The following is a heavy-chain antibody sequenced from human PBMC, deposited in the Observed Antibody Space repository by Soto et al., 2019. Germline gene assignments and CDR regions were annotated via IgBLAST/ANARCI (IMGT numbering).Heavy chain of an antibody. CDR2: ISYDGSNK. CDR3: AKDRTMIVVASIDY. Sequence: RLSCAASGFTFNSYGMHWVRQAPGKGLEWVAVISYDGSNKYYADSVKGRFTISRDNSKNTLYLQMNSLRAEDTAVYYCAKDRTMIVVASIDYWGQGTLVTVSS. D-gene: IGHD3-22*01. CDR1: GFTFNSYG. V-gene: IGHV3-30*18. J-gene: IGHJ4*02.